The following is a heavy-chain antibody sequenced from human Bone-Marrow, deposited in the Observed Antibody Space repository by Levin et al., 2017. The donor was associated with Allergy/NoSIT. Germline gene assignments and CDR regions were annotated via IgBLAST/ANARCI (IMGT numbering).Heavy chain of an antibody. J-gene: IGHJ4*02. CDR3: ASQKLWFGERYFDY. CDR1: GGSISSDDYY. Sequence: PSETLSLTCTVSGGSISSDDYYWSWIRQPPGEGLEWLGYISYSGSPYYKPSLESRVTISRDTSKNHVYLKLTSVTAADTAVYYCASQKLWFGERYFDYWGQGTLVTVSS. CDR2: ISYSGSP. D-gene: IGHD3-10*01. V-gene: IGHV4-30-4*01.